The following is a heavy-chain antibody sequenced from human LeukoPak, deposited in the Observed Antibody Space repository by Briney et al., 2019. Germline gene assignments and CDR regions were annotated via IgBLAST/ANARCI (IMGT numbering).Heavy chain of an antibody. J-gene: IGHJ4*02. CDR2: IYTSGST. D-gene: IGHD6-13*01. CDR3: ARTQQLVTPFDY. Sequence: PSGTLSLTCTVSGGSISSSSYYWGWIRQPPGKGLEWIGSIYTSGSTNYNPSLKSRVTMSVDTSKNQFSLKLSSVTAADTAVYYCARTQQLVTPFDYWGQGTLVTVSS. CDR1: GGSISSSSYY. V-gene: IGHV4-39*07.